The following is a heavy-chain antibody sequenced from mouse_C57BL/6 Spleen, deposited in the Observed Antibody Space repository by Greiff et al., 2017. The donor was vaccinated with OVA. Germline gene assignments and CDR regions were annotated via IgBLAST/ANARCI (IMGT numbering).Heavy chain of an antibody. Sequence: VQLKESGAELVRPGASVKLSCTASGFNIKDDYMHWVKQRPEQGLEWIGWIDPENGDTEYASKFQGKATITADTSSNTAYLQLSSLTSEDTAVYYCTSSVTGTRYFDVWGTGTTVTVSS. J-gene: IGHJ1*03. CDR1: GFNIKDDY. CDR3: TSSVTGTRYFDV. CDR2: IDPENGDT. D-gene: IGHD4-1*01. V-gene: IGHV14-4*01.